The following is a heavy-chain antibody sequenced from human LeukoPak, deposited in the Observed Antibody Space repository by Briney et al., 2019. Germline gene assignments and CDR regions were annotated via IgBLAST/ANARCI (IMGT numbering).Heavy chain of an antibody. CDR1: GGSISSYY. V-gene: IGHV4-4*07. D-gene: IGHD6-19*01. CDR2: IYTSGST. Sequence: SETLSLTCTVSGGSISSYYWSWIRQPAGKGLEWIGRIYTSGSTNYNPSLKSRVTMSVDTSKNQFSLELSSVTAADTAVYYCARVGYSSGWRIFDYWGQGTLVTVSS. J-gene: IGHJ4*02. CDR3: ARVGYSSGWRIFDY.